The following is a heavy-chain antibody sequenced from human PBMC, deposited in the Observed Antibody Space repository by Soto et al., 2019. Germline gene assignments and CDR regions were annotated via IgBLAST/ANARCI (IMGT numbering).Heavy chain of an antibody. V-gene: IGHV3-33*01. CDR3: ARDWWEEPAGKETVSQFDY. CDR2: IWSDGTKK. CDR1: GFAFSNYG. J-gene: IGHJ4*02. D-gene: IGHD6-13*01. Sequence: QVHLVECGGGVVQPGRSLTLSCTASGFAFSNYGIHWVRQAPGRGLEWVAVIWSDGTKKFYAGSVRGRFTISRDNSENTIYLQMNSLRAEDTAVYYCARDWWEEPAGKETVSQFDYWGQGTLVTVSS.